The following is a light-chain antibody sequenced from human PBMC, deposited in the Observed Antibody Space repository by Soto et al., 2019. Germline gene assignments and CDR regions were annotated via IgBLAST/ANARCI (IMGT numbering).Light chain of an antibody. J-gene: IGKJ1*01. V-gene: IGKV1-39*01. Sequence: DIQMTQSPSSLSASVGDRVTIPCRASQSISSYLNWYQQKPGKAPKLLIYAASSLQSGVPSRFSGSGSGTDFTLTISSLQPEDFATYYCQQSYSTPTFGQGTKVDIK. CDR3: QQSYSTPT. CDR2: AAS. CDR1: QSISSY.